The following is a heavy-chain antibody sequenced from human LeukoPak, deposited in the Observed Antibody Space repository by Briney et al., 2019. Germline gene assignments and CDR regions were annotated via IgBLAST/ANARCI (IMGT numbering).Heavy chain of an antibody. D-gene: IGHD3-3*01. CDR2: IYPGDSDT. CDR1: GYSFTSYW. J-gene: IGHJ3*02. V-gene: IGHV5-51*01. CDR3: ARQGITIFGVVRDAFDI. Sequence: GETLKISCKGSGYSFTSYWIGWVRQMPGKGLEWMGIIYPGDSDTRYSPSFQGQVTISADKSISTAYLQWSSLKASDTAMYYCARQGITIFGVVRDAFDIWGQGTMVTVSS.